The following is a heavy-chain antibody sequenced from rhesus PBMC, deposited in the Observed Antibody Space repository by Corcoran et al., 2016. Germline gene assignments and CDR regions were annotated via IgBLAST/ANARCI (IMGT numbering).Heavy chain of an antibody. CDR1: GYSISSGYD. D-gene: IGHD1-1*01. V-gene: IGHV4-127*01. CDR2: IYGSSGST. CDR3: ARGLSWNYRLDY. J-gene: IGHJ4*01. Sequence: QLQLQESGPGLVKPSETLSLTCAVSGYSISSGYDWSWIRQPPGKGLEWIGYIYGSSGSTNYNPSLKNRVTISKDTSKNQFSLKLSSVTAADTAVYYCARGLSWNYRLDYWGQGVLVTVSS.